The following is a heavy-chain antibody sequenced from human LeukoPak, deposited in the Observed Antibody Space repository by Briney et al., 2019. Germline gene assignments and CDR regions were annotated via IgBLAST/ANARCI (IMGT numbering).Heavy chain of an antibody. Sequence: SETLSLTCTVSGGSISSSSYYWGWIRQPPGKGLEWIGSIYYSGSTYYNPSLKSRVTISVDTSKNQFSLKLSSVTAADTAVYYCARHEGYCSSTSCPSFALDYWGQGTLVTVSS. D-gene: IGHD2-2*01. CDR1: GGSISSSSYY. J-gene: IGHJ4*02. CDR2: IYYSGST. CDR3: ARHEGYCSSTSCPSFALDY. V-gene: IGHV4-39*01.